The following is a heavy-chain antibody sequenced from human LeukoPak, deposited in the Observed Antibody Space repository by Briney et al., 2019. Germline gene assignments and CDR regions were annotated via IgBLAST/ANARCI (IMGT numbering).Heavy chain of an antibody. CDR2: INTDGRTT. CDR1: GFTFRTYW. V-gene: IGHV3-74*01. CDR3: AELGITMIGGV. D-gene: IGHD3-10*02. Sequence: QSGGSLRLSCAASGFTFRTYWMHWVRQAPGKGLVWVSRINTDGRTTNYADSVKGRFTISRDNAKNTLYLQMNSLRAEDTAVYYCAELGITMIGGVWGKGTTVTISS. J-gene: IGHJ6*04.